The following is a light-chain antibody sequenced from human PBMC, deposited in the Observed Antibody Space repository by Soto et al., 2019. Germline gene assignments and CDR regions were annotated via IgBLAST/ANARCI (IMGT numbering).Light chain of an antibody. V-gene: IGKV3-20*01. CDR3: GHFDTSLVVT. J-gene: IGKJ2*01. CDR1: QGVNINY. CDR2: GAS. Sequence: ELVLTQSPGTLSLSPGERATLSCTASQGVNINYLAWYQQKPGQAPRLLIYGASKRATGIPDRFSGSASGTDFTLTISRLEPEDFAVYSCGHFDTSLVVTFGQGTKLEIK.